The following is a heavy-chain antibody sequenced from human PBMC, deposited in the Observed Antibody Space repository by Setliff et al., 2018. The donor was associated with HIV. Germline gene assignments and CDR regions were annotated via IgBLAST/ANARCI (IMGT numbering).Heavy chain of an antibody. J-gene: IGHJ6*03. CDR2: INHSGNT. V-gene: IGHV4-34*01. CDR3: ARQFQYYYMDV. Sequence: SETLSLTCVVYGGSFSDYYWSWIRQPPGKGLEWIGEINHSGNTTYNPSLKSRASFSLDTSKNQFSLRLGSVTAADTAVYYCARQFQYYYMDVWGKGTPVTVSS. CDR1: GGSFSDYY.